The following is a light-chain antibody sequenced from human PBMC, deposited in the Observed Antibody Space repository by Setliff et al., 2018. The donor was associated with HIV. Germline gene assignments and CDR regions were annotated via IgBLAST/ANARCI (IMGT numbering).Light chain of an antibody. Sequence: QSALAQPASVSGSPGQSITISCTGTSSDVWSYNLVSWYQQHPGKAPKLMIYEVSKRPSGVSDRFSGSKSGNTASLTISGLRAEDEADYYCCSYASSSLSYVFGAGTKVTVL. CDR1: SSDVWSYNL. V-gene: IGLV2-23*02. CDR3: CSYASSSLSYV. CDR2: EVS. J-gene: IGLJ1*01.